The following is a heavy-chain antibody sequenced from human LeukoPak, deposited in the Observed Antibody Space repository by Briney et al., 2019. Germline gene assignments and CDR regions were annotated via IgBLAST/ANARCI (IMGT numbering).Heavy chain of an antibody. D-gene: IGHD4-17*01. CDR2: INPSGGT. Sequence: SETLPLTCAVSGASFSGYYWSWIRQPPGKGLEWIGEINPSGGTNYNPSLRSRVTISADTSKSQFSLELSSVIAADTAVFYCARARSTVTTYFDSWGQGTLVTVSS. J-gene: IGHJ4*02. CDR1: GASFSGYY. V-gene: IGHV4-34*01. CDR3: ARARSTVTTYFDS.